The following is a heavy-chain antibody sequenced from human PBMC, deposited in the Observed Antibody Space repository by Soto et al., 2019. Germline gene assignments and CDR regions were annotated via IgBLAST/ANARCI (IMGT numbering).Heavy chain of an antibody. J-gene: IGHJ3*02. Sequence: PVGSLRLSCAASGFTFSSYGMHWVRQAPGKGLEWVAVIWYDGSNKYYADSVKGRFTISRDNSKNTLYLQMNSLRAEDTAVYYCASSSGSYPHDAFDIWGQGTMVTVSS. CDR1: GFTFSSYG. V-gene: IGHV3-33*01. CDR3: ASSSGSYPHDAFDI. D-gene: IGHD1-26*01. CDR2: IWYDGSNK.